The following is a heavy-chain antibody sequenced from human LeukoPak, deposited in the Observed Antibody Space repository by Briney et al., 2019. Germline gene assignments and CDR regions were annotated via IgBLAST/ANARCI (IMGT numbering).Heavy chain of an antibody. CDR3: AKDAGLRFLEWYFDY. V-gene: IGHV3-23*01. Sequence: GGSLRLSCAASGFAFSSYAMSWVRQAPGKGLEWVSAISGSGGSTYYADSAKGRFTISRDNSKNTLYLQMNSLRAEDTAVYYCAKDAGLRFLEWYFDYWGQGTLVTVSS. D-gene: IGHD3-3*01. CDR2: ISGSGGST. CDR1: GFAFSSYA. J-gene: IGHJ4*02.